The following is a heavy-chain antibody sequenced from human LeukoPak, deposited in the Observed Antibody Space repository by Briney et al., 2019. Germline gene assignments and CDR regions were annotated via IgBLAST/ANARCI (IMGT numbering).Heavy chain of an antibody. V-gene: IGHV3-23*01. CDR3: ANGNRCTSPNCLGYYYFYMDV. CDR1: GFTFSSYA. D-gene: IGHD2-8*01. CDR2: FSGSGGTT. J-gene: IGHJ6*03. Sequence: PGGSLRLSCAASGFTFSSYAMNWVRQAPGRGLEWVSGFSGSGGTTYYADSVKGRFTISRDNSKNTLYLQMNSLRAGDTAVYYCANGNRCTSPNCLGYYYFYMDVWGKGTTVTVSS.